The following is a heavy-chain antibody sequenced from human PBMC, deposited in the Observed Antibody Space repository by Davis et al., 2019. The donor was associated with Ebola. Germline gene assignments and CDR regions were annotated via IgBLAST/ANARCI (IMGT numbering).Heavy chain of an antibody. J-gene: IGHJ6*02. CDR1: GFTFSGSA. CDR2: IRNKANSYAT. CDR3: TRHRYSGYAPYYYYYGMDV. D-gene: IGHD5-12*01. V-gene: IGHV3-73*01. Sequence: GESLKISCAASGFTFSGSAMHWVRQASGKGLEWVGRIRNKANSYATAYAASVKGRFTISRDDSKNTAYLQMNSLKTEDTAVYYRTRHRYSGYAPYYYYYGMDVWGQGTTVTVSS.